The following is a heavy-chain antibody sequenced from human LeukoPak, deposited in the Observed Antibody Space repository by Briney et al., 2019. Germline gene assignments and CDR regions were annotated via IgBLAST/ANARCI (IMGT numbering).Heavy chain of an antibody. CDR1: GGSISSGGYY. CDR3: ARVQRITMIVVVTPRSAFGI. V-gene: IGHV4-31*03. CDR2: IYYSGST. D-gene: IGHD3-22*01. Sequence: SQTLSLTCTVSGGSISSGGYYWSWIRQHPGKGLEWIGYIYYSGSTYYNPSLKSRVTISVDTSKNQFSLKLSSVTAADTAVYYCARVQRITMIVVVTPRSAFGIWGQGTMVTVSS. J-gene: IGHJ3*02.